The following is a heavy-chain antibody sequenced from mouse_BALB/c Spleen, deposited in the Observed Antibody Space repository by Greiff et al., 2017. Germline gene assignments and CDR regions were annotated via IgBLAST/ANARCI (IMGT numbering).Heavy chain of an antibody. CDR2: IYYSGTI. CDR3: ARNGNYVGYFDY. J-gene: IGHJ2*01. CDR1: GISITTGNYR. D-gene: IGHD2-1*01. Sequence: VQLKESGPGLVKPSQTVSLTCTVTGISITTGNYRWSWIRQFPGNKLEWIGYIYYSGTITYNPSLTSRTTITRDTSKNQFFLEMNSLTAEDTATYYCARNGNYVGYFDYWGQGTTLTVSS. V-gene: IGHV3-5*02.